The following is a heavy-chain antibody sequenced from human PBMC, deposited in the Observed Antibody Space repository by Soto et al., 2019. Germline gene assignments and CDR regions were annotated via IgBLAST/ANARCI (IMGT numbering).Heavy chain of an antibody. Sequence: GGSLRLSCAASGFTFSSYAMSWVRQAPGKGLEWVSAISGSGGSTYYADSVKGRFTISRDNSKNTLYQQMNSLRAEDKAVYYCAKYPKQLVTVLDYWGQGTLVTVSS. V-gene: IGHV3-23*01. CDR1: GFTFSSYA. D-gene: IGHD6-6*01. CDR3: AKYPKQLVTVLDY. J-gene: IGHJ4*02. CDR2: ISGSGGST.